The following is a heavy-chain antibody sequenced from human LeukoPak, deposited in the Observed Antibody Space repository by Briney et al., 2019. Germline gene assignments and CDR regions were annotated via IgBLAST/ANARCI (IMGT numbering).Heavy chain of an antibody. V-gene: IGHV4-59*01. CDR2: IYYSGST. D-gene: IGHD3-10*01. CDR3: ARSAMVRGVIQTYYYYYMDV. CDR1: GGSISSYY. Sequence: SETLSLTCTVSGGSISSYYWSWIRQPPGKGRKWFGYIYYSGSTNYNPSLKSRVTISVDTSKNQFSQKLSSVTAADTAVYYCARSAMVRGVIQTYYYYYMDVWGKGTTVTISS. J-gene: IGHJ6*03.